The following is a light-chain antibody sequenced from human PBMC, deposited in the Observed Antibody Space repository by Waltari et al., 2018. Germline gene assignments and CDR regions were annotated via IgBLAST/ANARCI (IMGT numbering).Light chain of an antibody. J-gene: IGKJ1*01. CDR2: GGS. CDR1: QNVGNN. V-gene: IGKV3-15*01. Sequence: EIVMTQSPATLSVFPGERATLPCRASQNVGNNLAWYQQKPGQAPRLLIYGGSTRATGIAARFSGSGSGTEFTLTISSLQSDDFAFYYCQQYNNWPPWTFGPGTKVEV. CDR3: QQYNNWPPWT.